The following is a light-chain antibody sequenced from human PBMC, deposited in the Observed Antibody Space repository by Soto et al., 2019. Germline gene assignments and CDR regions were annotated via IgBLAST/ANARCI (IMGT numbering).Light chain of an antibody. Sequence: EIVLTQSPGTLSLSPGERATLSCRASQSFNSIYLAWYQQKPGQAPRLLIYGASSRATDIPDRFSGSGSGTDFTLTIGRLETEDFAVYYCQQYGSSPRTFGQGTRLEIK. CDR3: QQYGSSPRT. CDR1: QSFNSIY. CDR2: GAS. V-gene: IGKV3-20*01. J-gene: IGKJ5*01.